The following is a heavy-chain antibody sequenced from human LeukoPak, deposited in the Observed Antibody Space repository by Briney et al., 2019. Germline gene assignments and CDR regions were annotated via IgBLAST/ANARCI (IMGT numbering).Heavy chain of an antibody. Sequence: ASVKDSPMASPYSFNRYYMHSMRQATRQGRQWMGWSTHNSGGTKYAQKFQDRVTMIRDTSITTAYMEWGRLRSDDTAVYYCARGGYSGYDISDYWGQGTQVTVSS. CDR3: ARGGYSGYDISDY. CDR2: STHNSGGT. D-gene: IGHD5-12*01. CDR1: PYSFNRYY. J-gene: IGHJ4*02. V-gene: IGHV1-2*02.